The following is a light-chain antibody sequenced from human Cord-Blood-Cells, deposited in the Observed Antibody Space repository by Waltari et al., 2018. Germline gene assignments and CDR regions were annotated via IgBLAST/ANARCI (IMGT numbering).Light chain of an antibody. Sequence: QSALPHPLSAPGSPAAPVPISCTATSCQVGGYTQLSWYQHHPGKAPKLMIYEVSKRPSGVPDRFSGSKSGNTASLTVSGLQADDEADYYCSSYAGSNNYVFGTGTKVTVL. CDR3: SSYAGSNNYV. CDR2: EVS. V-gene: IGLV2-8*01. CDR1: SCQVGGYTQ. J-gene: IGLJ1*01.